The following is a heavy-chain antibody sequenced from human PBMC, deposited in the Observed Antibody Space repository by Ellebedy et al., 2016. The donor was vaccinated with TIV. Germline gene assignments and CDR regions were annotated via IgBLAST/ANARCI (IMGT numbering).Heavy chain of an antibody. V-gene: IGHV3-33*08. CDR2: IWYDGSNK. J-gene: IGHJ5*02. D-gene: IGHD3-22*01. CDR1: GFTFSSYA. Sequence: GGSLRLSXAASGFTFSSYAMSWVRQAPGKGLEWVAVIWYDGSNKYYADSVKGRFTISRDNSKNTLYLQMNSLRAEDTAVYYCARDLQIGWFDPWGQGTLVTVSS. CDR3: ARDLQIGWFDP.